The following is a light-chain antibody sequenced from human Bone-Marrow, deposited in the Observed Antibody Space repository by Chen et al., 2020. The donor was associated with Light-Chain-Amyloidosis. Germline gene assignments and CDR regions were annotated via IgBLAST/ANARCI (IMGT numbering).Light chain of an antibody. V-gene: IGLV1-44*01. CDR3: VAWDDRVKGPV. Sequence: HSVLTHPASASGTPGPRVTISCSGSSSNIGGNAVNWYQQLPGTAPKLLIPNNNQRPSGVPDRFSGSKSGTSASLAISGLQSEDEADYYCVAWDDRVKGPVFGGGTKLTVL. J-gene: IGLJ3*02. CDR1: SSNIGGNA. CDR2: NNN.